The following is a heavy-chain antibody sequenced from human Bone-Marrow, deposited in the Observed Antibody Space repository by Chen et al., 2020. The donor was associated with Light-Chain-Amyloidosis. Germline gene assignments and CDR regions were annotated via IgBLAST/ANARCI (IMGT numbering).Heavy chain of an antibody. CDR1: GFSFSNAW. J-gene: IGHJ4*02. CDR3: ASDGGLVVVEAAV. D-gene: IGHD2-21*01. CDR2: SKRESDGGTT. Sequence: EVRLVESGGGVVKPGGSLRLSCEASGFSFSNAWVTWVRQAPGKGLEWLGRSKRESDGGTTAFAASVQGRFGISRDQTRNTVYLQMSSLKSDDTAIYYCASDGGLVVVEAAVWGQGTQVTVSS. V-gene: IGHV3-15*01.